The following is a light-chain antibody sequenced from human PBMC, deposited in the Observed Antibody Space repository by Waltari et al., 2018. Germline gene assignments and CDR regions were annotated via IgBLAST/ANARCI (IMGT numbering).Light chain of an antibody. Sequence: QSVLTQPPSVSGAPGQRVTISCTGSSSNIGAGYDVHWYQQLPGTAPKLLIYGNSNRPSGVPDRFSGSTSGTSASLAITGLQAEDEADYYCQSYDSSLSGYVVVGGGTKLTVL. CDR3: QSYDSSLSGYVV. V-gene: IGLV1-40*01. CDR2: GNS. CDR1: SSNIGAGYD. J-gene: IGLJ2*01.